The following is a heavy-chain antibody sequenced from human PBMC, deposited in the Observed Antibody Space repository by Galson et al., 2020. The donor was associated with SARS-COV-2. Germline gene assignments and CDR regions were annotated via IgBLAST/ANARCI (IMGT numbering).Heavy chain of an antibody. D-gene: IGHD4-17*01. CDR1: RYTFPNNY. CDR3: ARDPTTVTTSDYYYGMDV. Sequence: VSVNVSCKASRYTFPNNYLHWVRQAPGQGLEWMGIINPSGGRTSYAQKFQGRVTMTRDTSTSTVYMELSSLRSEDTAVYYCARDPTTVTTSDYYYGMDVWGQGTTVTVSS. V-gene: IGHV1-46*01. CDR2: INPSGGRT. J-gene: IGHJ6*02.